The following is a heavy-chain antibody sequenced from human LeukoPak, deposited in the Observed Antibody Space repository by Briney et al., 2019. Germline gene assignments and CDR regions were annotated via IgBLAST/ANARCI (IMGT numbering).Heavy chain of an antibody. CDR1: GGSVGSGSYY. Sequence: PSETLSLTCTVSGGSVGSGSYYWSWIRQPPGKGLEWIGYIYYSGSTNYNPSLKSRVTISVDTSKNQFSLKLSSVTAADTAVYYCARLVVGATVNNWFDPWGQGTLVTVSS. D-gene: IGHD1-26*01. CDR2: IYYSGST. V-gene: IGHV4-61*01. CDR3: ARLVVGATVNNWFDP. J-gene: IGHJ5*02.